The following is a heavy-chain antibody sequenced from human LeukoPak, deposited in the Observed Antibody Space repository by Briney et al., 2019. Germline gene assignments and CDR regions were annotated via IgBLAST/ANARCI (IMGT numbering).Heavy chain of an antibody. Sequence: SETLSLTCAVYGGSFSGYYWSWIRQPPGKGLEWIGEINHSGSTNYNPSLKSRVTISVDTSKNQFSPKLSSVTAADTAVYYCARGRTGGSLRRSYYFDYWGQGTLVTVSS. D-gene: IGHD2-8*02. CDR3: ARGRTGGSLRRSYYFDY. CDR2: INHSGST. V-gene: IGHV4-34*01. J-gene: IGHJ4*02. CDR1: GGSFSGYY.